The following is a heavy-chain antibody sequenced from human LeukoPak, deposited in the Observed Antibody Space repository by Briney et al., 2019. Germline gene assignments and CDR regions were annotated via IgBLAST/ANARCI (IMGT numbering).Heavy chain of an antibody. J-gene: IGHJ6*03. CDR1: GFTFNKYW. CDR2: INGDGDST. D-gene: IGHD4-11*01. Sequence: GGSLRLSCAAYGFTFNKYWMTWVRQAPGKGLEWVSAINGDGDSTYYADSVKGRFTISRDNSKNTLHLQMNSLRPDDTAVYYCAKAPYSKNIVYYYMDVWGKGTTAIVSS. V-gene: IGHV3-23*01. CDR3: AKAPYSKNIVYYYMDV.